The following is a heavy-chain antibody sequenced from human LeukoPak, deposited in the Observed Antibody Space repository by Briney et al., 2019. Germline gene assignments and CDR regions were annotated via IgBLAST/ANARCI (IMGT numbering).Heavy chain of an antibody. CDR1: GFTFDDCA. D-gene: IGHD3-3*01. J-gene: IGHJ4*02. V-gene: IGHV3-9*01. CDR3: ASVAAPWSTPVDY. Sequence: GGSLRLSCAASGFTFDDCAMHWVRQAPGKGLEWVSGISWNSGSIGYADSVKGRFTISRDNAKNSLYLQMNSLRAEDTAVYYCASVAAPWSTPVDYWGQGTLVTVSS. CDR2: ISWNSGSI.